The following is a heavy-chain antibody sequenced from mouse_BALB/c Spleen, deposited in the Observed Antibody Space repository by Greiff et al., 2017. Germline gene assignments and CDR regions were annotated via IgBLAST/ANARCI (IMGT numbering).Heavy chain of an antibody. D-gene: IGHD2-14*01. CDR3: ARNYRYDGDYFDY. CDR2: INPYNDGT. J-gene: IGHJ2*01. CDR1: GYTFTSYV. V-gene: IGHV1-14*01. Sequence: EVQLQQSGPELVKPGASVKMSCKASGYTFTSYVMHWVKQKPGQGLEWIGYINPYNDGTKYNEKFKGKATLTSDKSSSTAYMELSSLTSEDSAVYYCARNYRYDGDYFDYWGQGTTLTVSS.